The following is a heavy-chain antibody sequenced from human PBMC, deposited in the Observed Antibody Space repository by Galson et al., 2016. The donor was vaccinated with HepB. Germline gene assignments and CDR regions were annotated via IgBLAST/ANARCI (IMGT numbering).Heavy chain of an antibody. Sequence: LRLSCAASGFTFSTYWMHWLRQVPGKGLVWVARINIDGSATNYADSVKGRFTVSRDNAQNTLFLQMDSLRDDDTAVYYCAREEITVVGGVITPRFDSWGQGTLVTVSS. J-gene: IGHJ5*01. D-gene: IGHD3-10*01. V-gene: IGHV3-74*01. CDR2: INIDGSAT. CDR3: AREEITVVGGVITPRFDS. CDR1: GFTFSTYW.